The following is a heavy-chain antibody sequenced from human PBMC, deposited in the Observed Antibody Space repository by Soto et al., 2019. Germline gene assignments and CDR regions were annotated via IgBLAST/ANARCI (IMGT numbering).Heavy chain of an antibody. D-gene: IGHD5-18*01. J-gene: IGHJ6*02. V-gene: IGHV6-1*01. Sequence: PSQTLSLTCAISGDSVSSNIAAWNWIRQSPSRGLEWLGRTYYRSKWYNDYAVSVKSRITINPDTFKNQFSLQLNSGTPDDTAAYYCAREEEAMGTKIEDYYYDGLDVWGQVTTVTVSS. CDR1: GDSVSSNIAA. CDR3: AREEEAMGTKIEDYYYDGLDV. CDR2: TYYRSKWYN.